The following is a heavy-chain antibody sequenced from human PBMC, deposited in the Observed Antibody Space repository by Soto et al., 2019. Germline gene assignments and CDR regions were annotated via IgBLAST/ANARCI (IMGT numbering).Heavy chain of an antibody. V-gene: IGHV1-3*01. D-gene: IGHD2-21*01. J-gene: IGHJ2*01. CDR3: ARVPGYSIGDL. CDR2: INAGNGNT. CDR1: GYTFTSYA. Sequence: QVQLVQSGAEVKKPGASVKVSCKASGYTFTSYAMHWVRQAPGQRLEWMGWINAGNGNTKYSQKFQGRVTIPRDTSASTAYMELSSRRSEDTAVHYCARVPGYSIGDLWGRGALVTVSS.